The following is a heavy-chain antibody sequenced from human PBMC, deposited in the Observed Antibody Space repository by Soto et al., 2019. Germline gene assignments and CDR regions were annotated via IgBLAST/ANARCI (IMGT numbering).Heavy chain of an antibody. CDR1: GYTFTSYY. D-gene: IGHD2-15*01. Sequence: QVQLVQSGAEVKKPGASVKVSCKASGYTFTSYYMHWVRQAPGQGLEWMGIIDPSGGGTSYAQKSRGRLTMTRNTSTSTVYMELSSLRSEDTAVYYCARDRVDCSGGNCWRSVEDTWGQGTLVTVSS. V-gene: IGHV1-46*01. J-gene: IGHJ5*02. CDR3: ARDRVDCSGGNCWRSVEDT. CDR2: IDPSGGGT.